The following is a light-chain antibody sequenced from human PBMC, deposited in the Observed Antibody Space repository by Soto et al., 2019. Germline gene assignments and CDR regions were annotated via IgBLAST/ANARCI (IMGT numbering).Light chain of an antibody. CDR3: QTWGTGIRV. Sequence: QSVLTQSPSASASLGASVNLTCTLSSGHSTYAIAWHQQQPEKGPRYLMRLNSDGSHNKGEGMPDRFSGSSSGAERYLTISSLQSEDEADYYCQTWGTGIRVFGGGTKLTVL. V-gene: IGLV4-69*01. CDR1: SGHSTYA. J-gene: IGLJ3*02. CDR2: LNSDGSH.